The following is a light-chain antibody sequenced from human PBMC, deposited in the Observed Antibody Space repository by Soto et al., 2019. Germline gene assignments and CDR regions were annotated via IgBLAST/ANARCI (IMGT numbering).Light chain of an antibody. Sequence: EIVLTQSPDTLAVSPWEVATLSCWASQRVTINVACYQQKRGPAPRLLIYAASTRATGVPARFSGSGSGTDFTLTISRLEPEDFAVYYCQQYGSSPITFGQGTRLEIK. J-gene: IGKJ5*01. CDR3: QQYGSSPIT. CDR2: AAS. V-gene: IGKV3-20*01. CDR1: QRVTIN.